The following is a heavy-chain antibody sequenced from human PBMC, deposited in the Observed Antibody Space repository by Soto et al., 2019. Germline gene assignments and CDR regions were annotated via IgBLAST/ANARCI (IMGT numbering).Heavy chain of an antibody. J-gene: IGHJ4*02. CDR3: DRVIGGDSEYYFDF. CDR2: IYYSGRT. CDR1: GVSIGSGGYY. D-gene: IGHD2-21*02. Sequence: SETLSLTCTVSGVSIGSGGYYWSWIRQHPGKGLEWIGNIYYSGRTYYNPSLKSRVILSVDTSKNHFSLTLRSVTAADSAMYYCDRVIGGDSEYYFDFWGQGALVTVSS. V-gene: IGHV4-31*03.